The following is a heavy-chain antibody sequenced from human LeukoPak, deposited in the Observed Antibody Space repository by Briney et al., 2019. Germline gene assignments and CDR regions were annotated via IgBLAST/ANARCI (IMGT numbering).Heavy chain of an antibody. Sequence: GRSLRLSCAASGFTFSSYSLNWVRQAPGKGLEWVSSITTSSSYIYYADSVKGRFTISRDNAKNSLSLQMNSLRAEDTAVYYCVREIIRLGQDDYFDYWGQGTLVTVSS. D-gene: IGHD3-3*02. J-gene: IGHJ4*02. CDR1: GFTFSSYS. CDR2: ITTSSSYI. V-gene: IGHV3-21*01. CDR3: VREIIRLGQDDYFDY.